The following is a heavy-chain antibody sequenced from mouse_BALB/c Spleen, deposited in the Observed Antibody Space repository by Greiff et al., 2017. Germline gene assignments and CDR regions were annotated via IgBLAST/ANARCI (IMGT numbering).Heavy chain of an antibody. V-gene: IGHV1S29*02. CDR2: IDPENGDT. Sequence: EVQLQQSGPELVKPGASVKISCKASGYTFTDYNMHWVKQSHGKSLEWIGWIDPENGDTEYAPKFQGKATMTADTSSNTAYLQLSSLTSEDTAVYYCNPLSTVVAGDYWGQGTTLTVSS. D-gene: IGHD1-1*01. CDR3: NPLSTVVAGDY. J-gene: IGHJ2*01. CDR1: GYTFTDYN.